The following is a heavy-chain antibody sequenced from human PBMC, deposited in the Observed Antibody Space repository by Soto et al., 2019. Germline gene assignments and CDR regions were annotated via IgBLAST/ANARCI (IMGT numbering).Heavy chain of an antibody. Sequence: PAETLSLTCTVSGGSISSYYWSWIRQPPGKGQEWIGYIYYSGSTNYNPSLKSRVTISVDTSKNQFSLKLSPVIAEDTAVYYCARHGYYDFFSGYLDDPKTYNWVDTWGQRTLVTISS. D-gene: IGHD3-3*01. CDR3: ARHGYYDFFSGYLDDPKTYNWVDT. V-gene: IGHV4-59*08. J-gene: IGHJ5*02. CDR2: IYYSGST. CDR1: GGSISSYY.